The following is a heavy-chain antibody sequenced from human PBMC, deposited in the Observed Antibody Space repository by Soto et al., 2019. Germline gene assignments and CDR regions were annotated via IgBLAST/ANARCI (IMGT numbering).Heavy chain of an antibody. CDR3: ARSLGGAFNL. Sequence: EVQLVESGGGLVKSGGSLRLSCAASGFTFSSYSMNWARQTPGKGLEWVSSISSSSTYMYYADSVKGRFTMSRDNAENSLYLQMNSLGAEDTAIYYCARSLGGAFNLWGQGTMVTVSS. CDR1: GFTFSSYS. V-gene: IGHV3-21*01. CDR2: ISSSSTYM. J-gene: IGHJ3*01.